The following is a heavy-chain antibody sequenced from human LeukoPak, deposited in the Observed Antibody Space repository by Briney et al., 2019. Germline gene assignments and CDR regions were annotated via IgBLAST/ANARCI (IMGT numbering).Heavy chain of an antibody. Sequence: GGSLRLSCAPAGFTFSSYNMNWVRQAPGEGLEWVSSITSSSSYIYYADSVKGRFTISRDNAKNSLYLQMNSLRAEDTAVYYCARGKWSSSSWYGTGKPDWFDPWGQGTLVTVSS. J-gene: IGHJ5*02. V-gene: IGHV3-21*01. CDR2: ITSSSSYI. CDR1: GFTFSSYN. D-gene: IGHD6-13*01. CDR3: ARGKWSSSSWYGTGKPDWFDP.